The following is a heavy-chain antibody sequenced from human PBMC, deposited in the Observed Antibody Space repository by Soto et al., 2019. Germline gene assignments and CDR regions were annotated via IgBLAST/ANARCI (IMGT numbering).Heavy chain of an antibody. V-gene: IGHV1-18*01. D-gene: IGHD7-27*01. J-gene: IGHJ4*02. CDR2: ISAYNGNT. CDR1: GYTFTSYG. Sequence: QVQLVQSGAEVKKPGASVKVSCKASGYTFTSYGIRWVRQAPGQGLEWMGWISAYNGNTNYAQKLQGRVTMTTDTSTSTAYMELRSLRSDDTAVYYCARVSPGDCGNSARPNDFDYWGQGTLVTVSS. CDR3: ARVSPGDCGNSARPNDFDY.